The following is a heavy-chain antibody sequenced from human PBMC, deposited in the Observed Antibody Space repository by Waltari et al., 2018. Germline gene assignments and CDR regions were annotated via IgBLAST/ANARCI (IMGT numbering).Heavy chain of an antibody. D-gene: IGHD3-3*01. Sequence: EVQRVESGGGLVKPGEALRIAGAASGCPCSATSMHWVRQAPGKGLEWVASISNSGTFIYYGDSIKGRFTISRDNAENSLSLEMNSLRAEDTAVYYCTRGVFLEGAWVSYNWFDSWGQGALVTVSS. CDR1: GCPCSATS. CDR2: ISNSGTFI. CDR3: TRGVFLEGAWVSYNWFDS. J-gene: IGHJ5*01. V-gene: IGHV3-21*01.